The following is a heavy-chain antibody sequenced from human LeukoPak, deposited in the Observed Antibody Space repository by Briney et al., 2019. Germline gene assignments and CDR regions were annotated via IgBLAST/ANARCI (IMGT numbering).Heavy chain of an antibody. CDR3: ARCHPHVTTNWFDP. CDR2: IYNSGDT. J-gene: IGHJ5*02. D-gene: IGHD1-14*01. Sequence: SETLSLTCTVSGGSISSGGYYWGWIRQPPGKGLEWIGTIYNSGDTYYKSSLRSRVTISVDTSKNQVSLKLSSVTAADTAVYYCARCHPHVTTNWFDPWGQGTLVTVSS. V-gene: IGHV4-39*01. CDR1: GGSISSGGYY.